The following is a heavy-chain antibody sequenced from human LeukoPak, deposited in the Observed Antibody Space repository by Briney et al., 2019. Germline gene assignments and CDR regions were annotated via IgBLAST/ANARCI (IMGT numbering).Heavy chain of an antibody. V-gene: IGHV3-33*01. D-gene: IGHD3-9*01. J-gene: IGHJ4*02. CDR1: GFTFSSYG. Sequence: TGGSLRLSCAASGFTFSSYGMHWVRQAPGKGLEWVAVIWYDGSNKYYADSVKGRFTISRDNSKNTLYLQMNSLRAEDTAVYYCARGELRYFDWTDYWGQRTLVTVSS. CDR2: IWYDGSNK. CDR3: ARGELRYFDWTDY.